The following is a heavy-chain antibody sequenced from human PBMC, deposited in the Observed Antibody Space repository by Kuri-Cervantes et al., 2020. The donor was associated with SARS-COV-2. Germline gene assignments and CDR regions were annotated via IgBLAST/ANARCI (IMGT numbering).Heavy chain of an antibody. CDR2: IKSKTDGGTT. J-gene: IGHJ5*02. V-gene: IGHV3-15*07. D-gene: IGHD3-10*01. CDR1: GFTFSNAW. CDR3: AKDSGLVS. Sequence: GESLKISCAASGFTFSNAWMNWVRQAPGKGLEWVGRIKSKTDGGTTDYAAPVKGRFTISSDDSKNTLYLRMNSLRAEDTAVYYCAKDSGLVSWGQGTLVTVSS.